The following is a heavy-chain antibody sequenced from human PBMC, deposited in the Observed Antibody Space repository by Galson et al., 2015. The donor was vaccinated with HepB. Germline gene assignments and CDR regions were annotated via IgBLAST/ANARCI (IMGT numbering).Heavy chain of an antibody. CDR1: GFIFVDYA. D-gene: IGHD3-9*01. CDR2: ISWNSGSI. J-gene: IGHJ3*02. CDR3: AKDLTYDILTGFDI. V-gene: IGHV3-9*01. Sequence: SLRLSCAASGFIFVDYAMHWVRQAPGKGLGLVSGISWNSGSIGYADSVKGRFTISRDNAKNSLYLQMNSLRAEDTALYYCAKDLTYDILTGFDIWGQGTMVTVSS.